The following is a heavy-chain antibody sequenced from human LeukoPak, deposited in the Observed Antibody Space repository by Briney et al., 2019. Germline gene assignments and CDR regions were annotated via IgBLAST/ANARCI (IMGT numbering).Heavy chain of an antibody. CDR1: GFTFSNAW. CDR2: VKSKTDGGTT. V-gene: IGHV3-15*01. J-gene: IGHJ4*02. CDR3: TTLGKVN. Sequence: PGGSLRLSCAASGFTFSNAWMSWVRQAPGKGLEWVGRVKSKTDGGTTDYAAPVKGRFTISRDDLEDTMYLQMNSLKTDDTAVYYCTTLGKVNWGQGTLVTVSS.